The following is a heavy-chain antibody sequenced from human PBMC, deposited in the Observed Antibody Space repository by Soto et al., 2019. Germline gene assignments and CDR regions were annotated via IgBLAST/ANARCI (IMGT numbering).Heavy chain of an antibody. J-gene: IGHJ3*02. CDR1: GFTFDDYA. V-gene: IGHV3-9*01. D-gene: IGHD3-10*01. CDR3: AKDYYYGSGSYLNAFDI. CDR2: ISWNSGSI. Sequence: SLRLSCAASGFTFDDYAMHWVRQAPGKGLEWVSGISWNSGSIGYADSVKGRFTISRDNAKNSLYLQMNSLRAEDTALYYCAKDYYYGSGSYLNAFDIWGQGTMVTVSS.